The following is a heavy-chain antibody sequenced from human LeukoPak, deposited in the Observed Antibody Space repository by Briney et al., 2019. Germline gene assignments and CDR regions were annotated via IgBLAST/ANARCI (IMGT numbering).Heavy chain of an antibody. CDR2: MNPHSGHT. CDR3: TRGFFADGNGDYNKELDF. Sequence: ASVKVSCKASGYSFTSFDVNWVRQATGQGLEWMGWMNPHSGHTGYAHEFQGRVTMTSDTSISTAFMELSSLGSEDTAVYYCTRGFFADGNGDYNKELDFWGQGTQVTVSS. J-gene: IGHJ4*02. CDR1: GYSFTSFD. V-gene: IGHV1-8*01. D-gene: IGHD2-21*02.